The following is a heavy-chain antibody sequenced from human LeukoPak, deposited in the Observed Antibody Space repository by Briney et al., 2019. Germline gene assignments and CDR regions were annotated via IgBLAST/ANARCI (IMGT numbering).Heavy chain of an antibody. CDR2: INWNGGNI. CDR3: AKDIAAAGTSGGYMDV. D-gene: IGHD6-13*01. Sequence: HPGGSLRLSCAASGFTFDDYAMHWVRQAPGKGLEWVSGINWNGGNIGYADSVKGRFTISRDNAKNSLYLQMNSLRAEDTALYYCAKDIAAAGTSGGYMDVWGKGTTVTISS. J-gene: IGHJ6*03. CDR1: GFTFDDYA. V-gene: IGHV3-9*01.